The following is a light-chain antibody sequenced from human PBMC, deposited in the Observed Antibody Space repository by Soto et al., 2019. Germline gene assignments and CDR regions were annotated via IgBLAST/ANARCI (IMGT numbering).Light chain of an antibody. CDR2: AAS. CDR3: QKSYITPLT. Sequence: DIPMTQSPSSLSASVGDRVTITCRARQSISSYLNWYQQKPGKAPKLLIYAASSLQSGVPSRFSGSGSGTDFTLTISSLRPEDFATYYCQKSYITPLTFVGGTKVEIK. V-gene: IGKV1-39*01. CDR1: QSISSY. J-gene: IGKJ4*01.